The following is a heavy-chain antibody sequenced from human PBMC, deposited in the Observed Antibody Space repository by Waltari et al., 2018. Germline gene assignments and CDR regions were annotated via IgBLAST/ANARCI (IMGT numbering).Heavy chain of an antibody. CDR1: VVSITTNLPY. Sequence: QLQLQESGPGLVKPSAPLSLTCSVSVVSITTNLPYWGWIRQPPGQGLEWIGTISYNGATYSSPSLRGRVTIFRDTSKNQLSLKLCSVTAADTAFYYCATYIGASLGTAAFDVWGQGTMVTVSS. CDR3: ATYIGASLGTAAFDV. CDR2: ISYNGAT. J-gene: IGHJ3*01. D-gene: IGHD5-12*01. V-gene: IGHV4-39*01.